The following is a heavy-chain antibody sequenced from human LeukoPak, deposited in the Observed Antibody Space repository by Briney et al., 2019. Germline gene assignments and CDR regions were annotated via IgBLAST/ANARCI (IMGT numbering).Heavy chain of an antibody. CDR1: GFTFTNYG. V-gene: IGHV3-30*03. CDR3: APDEGGDYVGLDY. D-gene: IGHD4-17*01. CDR2: ISYDGNNK. Sequence: QPGRSLRLSCAASGFTFTNYGIHWVRQAPGKGLEWVALISYDGNNKYYADAVKGRFTISRDNSKNTLYLQMSSLRTEDTAMYYCAPDEGGDYVGLDYWGRGTLVTVSS. J-gene: IGHJ4*02.